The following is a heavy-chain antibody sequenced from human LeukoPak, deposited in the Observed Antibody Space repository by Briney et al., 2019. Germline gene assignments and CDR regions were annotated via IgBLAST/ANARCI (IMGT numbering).Heavy chain of an antibody. CDR2: IYYSGST. J-gene: IGHJ4*02. Sequence: ETLSLTCTVSGGSISSSSYYWGWIRQPPGKGLEWIGSIYYSGSTYYNPSLKSRVTISVDTSKNQFSLKLSSVTAADTAVYYCARASGWFGIDYWGQGTLVTVSS. CDR3: ARASGWFGIDY. D-gene: IGHD3-10*01. CDR1: GGSISSSSYY. V-gene: IGHV4-39*01.